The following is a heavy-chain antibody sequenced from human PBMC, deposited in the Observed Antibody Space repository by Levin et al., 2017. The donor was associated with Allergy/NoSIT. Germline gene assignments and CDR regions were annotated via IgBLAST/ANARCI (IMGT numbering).Heavy chain of an antibody. Sequence: LSLTCAASGFTFSSYGMHWVRQAPGKGLEWVAVISNDGSNKYYGDSVKGRFTISRDNSKNTLYLQMNSLRAEDTAVYYCARNRYYASGSQLQFLEYWGQGILVTVSS. CDR2: ISNDGSNK. D-gene: IGHD3-10*01. CDR1: GFTFSSYG. V-gene: IGHV3-30*03. J-gene: IGHJ4*02. CDR3: ARNRYYASGSQLQFLEY.